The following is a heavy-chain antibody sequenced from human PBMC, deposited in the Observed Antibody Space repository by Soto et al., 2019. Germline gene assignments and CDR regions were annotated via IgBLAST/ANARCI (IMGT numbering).Heavy chain of an antibody. Sequence: SETLSLTCTVSGGSISSSSYYWGWIRQPPGKGLEWIGSIYYSGSTYYNPSLKSRVTISVDTSKNQFSLKLSSVTAADTAVYYCATSPTAAAGDTFDYWGQGTLVTVSS. J-gene: IGHJ4*02. CDR2: IYYSGST. CDR3: ATSPTAAAGDTFDY. V-gene: IGHV4-39*01. CDR1: GGSISSSSYY. D-gene: IGHD6-13*01.